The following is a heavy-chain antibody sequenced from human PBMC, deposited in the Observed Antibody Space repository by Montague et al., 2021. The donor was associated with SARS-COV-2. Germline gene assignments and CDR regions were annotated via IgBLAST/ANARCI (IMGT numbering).Heavy chain of an antibody. CDR1: GFTFSSYA. CDR3: AKGGGLLLSYFDY. J-gene: IGHJ4*02. V-gene: IGHV3-23*01. Sequence: SLRLSCAASGFTFSSYAMSWVRQAPGKGLEWVSTISGSSSSTYYXDSVKGRFTISRDNSKNTLYMQMNSLRAEDTAVYYCAKGGGLLLSYFDYWGQGTLVTVSS. D-gene: IGHD3-22*01. CDR2: ISGSSSST.